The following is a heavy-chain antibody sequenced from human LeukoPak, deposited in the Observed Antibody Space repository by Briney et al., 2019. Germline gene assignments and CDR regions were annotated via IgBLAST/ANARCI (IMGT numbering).Heavy chain of an antibody. Sequence: GGSLRLSCAASGFTFSSYSMNWVRQAPGKGLEWVSGINWNGGSTGYADSVKGRFTISRDNAKNSLYLQMNSLRAEDTALYYCARARSGYGPGNAFDIWGQGTMVTVSS. D-gene: IGHD3-22*01. CDR3: ARARSGYGPGNAFDI. V-gene: IGHV3-20*04. CDR2: INWNGGST. J-gene: IGHJ3*02. CDR1: GFTFSSYS.